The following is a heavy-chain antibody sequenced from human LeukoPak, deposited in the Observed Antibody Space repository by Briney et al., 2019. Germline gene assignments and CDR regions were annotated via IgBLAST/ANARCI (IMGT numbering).Heavy chain of an antibody. V-gene: IGHV3-15*01. J-gene: IGHJ5*02. Sequence: PGGSLRLSCAASGFTFSNAWMSWVRQAPGKGLEWVGRIKSKTDGGTTDYAAPVKGRFTISRDDSKNTLYLQMNSLKTEDTAVYYCTKEPVVVPAAINWFDPWGQGTLVTVSS. CDR2: IKSKTDGGTT. D-gene: IGHD2-2*01. CDR3: TKEPVVVPAAINWFDP. CDR1: GFTFSNAW.